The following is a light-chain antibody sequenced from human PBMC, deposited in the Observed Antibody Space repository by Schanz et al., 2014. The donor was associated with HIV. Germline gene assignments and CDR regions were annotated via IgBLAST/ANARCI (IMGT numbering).Light chain of an antibody. V-gene: IGKV3D-20*02. CDR1: QSVSGNF. CDR3: QQRDNWPLFS. CDR2: DVS. J-gene: IGKJ2*01. Sequence: EIVLTQSPGILSLSPGERATLSCGASQSVSGNFLAWYQQRPGQAPRLLIYDVSTRAPGVPAKFTGSGFGTDFTLSISNLQPEDSAVYFCQQRDNWPLFSFGQGTKLQIK.